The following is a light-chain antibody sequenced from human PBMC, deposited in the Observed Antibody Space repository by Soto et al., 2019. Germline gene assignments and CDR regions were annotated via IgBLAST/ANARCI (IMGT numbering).Light chain of an antibody. CDR3: QQYGSSGT. CDR2: GAS. V-gene: IGKV3-20*01. CDR1: QSVSSN. J-gene: IGKJ1*01. Sequence: DISLTQSPGTLSLSPGERATLSCWASQSVSSNLAWYQQKPGQAPRLLIYGASNRATGIPDTFSGSGSGTDFTLTISRLEPEHFAVYYCQQYGSSGTFGQGTKV.